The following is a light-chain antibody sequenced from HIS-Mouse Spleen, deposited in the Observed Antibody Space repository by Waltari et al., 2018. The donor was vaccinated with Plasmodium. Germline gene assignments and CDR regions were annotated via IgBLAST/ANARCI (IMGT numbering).Light chain of an antibody. J-gene: IGLJ3*02. CDR1: SSDVGSYNL. V-gene: IGLV2-23*01. CDR2: EGS. Sequence: QSITISCTGTSSDVGSYNLVSWYQQHPGKAPKLMIYEGSKRPSGVSNRFAGSKSGNTASLTISGLQAEDEADYYCCSYAGSSTNWVFGGGTKLTVL. CDR3: CSYAGSSTNWV.